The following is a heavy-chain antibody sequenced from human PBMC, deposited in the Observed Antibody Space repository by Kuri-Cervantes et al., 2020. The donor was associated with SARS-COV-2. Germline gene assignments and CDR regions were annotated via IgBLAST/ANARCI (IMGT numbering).Heavy chain of an antibody. CDR1: GFTFDDYT. CDR2: ISGSGGTT. V-gene: IGHV3-23*01. CDR3: ASGRIYDSSGYSPGGFDY. D-gene: IGHD3-22*01. Sequence: GGSLRLSCAASGFTFDDYTMHWVRQAPGKGLEWVSVISGSGGTTYYADSVKGRFTVSRDNSKNTLYLQMNSLRAEDTAVYYCASGRIYDSSGYSPGGFDYWGQGTLVTVSS. J-gene: IGHJ4*02.